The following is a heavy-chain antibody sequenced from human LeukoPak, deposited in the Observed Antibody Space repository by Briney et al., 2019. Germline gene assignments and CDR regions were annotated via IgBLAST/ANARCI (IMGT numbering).Heavy chain of an antibody. V-gene: IGHV4-39*07. CDR1: GGSISSSSYY. CDR2: IYYSGST. D-gene: IGHD3-16*01. Sequence: SETLSLTCTVSGGSISSSSYYWGWIRQPPGKGLEWIGSIYYSGSTYYNPSLKSRVTISVDTSKNQFSLKLSSVTAADTAVYYCARVSFGRFFYYYYMDVWGKGTTVTVSS. CDR3: ARVSFGRFFYYYYMDV. J-gene: IGHJ6*03.